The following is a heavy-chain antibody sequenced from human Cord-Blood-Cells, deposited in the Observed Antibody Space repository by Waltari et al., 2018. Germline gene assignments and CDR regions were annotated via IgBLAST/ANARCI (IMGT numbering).Heavy chain of an antibody. CDR3: ARVAHSGYDWGYDY. V-gene: IGHV1-2*04. Sequence: QVQLVQSGAEVKKPGASVKVSCKASGYTFTGYYMHWVRQAPGQGLEWMGWINPKSGGTNYAQTFQGWVTMTRDTSISTAYMELSRLRSDDTAVYYCARVAHSGYDWGYDYWGQGTLVTVSS. D-gene: IGHD5-12*01. J-gene: IGHJ4*02. CDR1: GYTFTGYY. CDR2: INPKSGGT.